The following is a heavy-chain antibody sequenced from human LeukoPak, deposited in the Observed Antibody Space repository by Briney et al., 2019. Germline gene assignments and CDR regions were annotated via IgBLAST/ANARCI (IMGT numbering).Heavy chain of an antibody. J-gene: IGHJ4*02. D-gene: IGHD4-17*01. V-gene: IGHV4-59*08. CDR2: IYYSGST. Sequence: SETLSLTCTVSGGSISSYYWSWIRQPPGKGLEWIGYIYYSGSTNYNPSLKSRVTISVDTSKNQLSLKLSSVTAADTAVYYCAGAPDYGDYLNWGQGTLVTVSS. CDR3: AGAPDYGDYLN. CDR1: GGSISSYY.